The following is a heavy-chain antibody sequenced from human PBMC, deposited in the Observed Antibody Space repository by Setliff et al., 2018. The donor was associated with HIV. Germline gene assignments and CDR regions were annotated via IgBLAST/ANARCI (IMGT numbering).Heavy chain of an antibody. J-gene: IGHJ3*02. V-gene: IGHV3-30*02. CDR3: AKDGYYSNWDYDAFDI. CDR1: GFTFSAHG. D-gene: IGHD1-7*01. CDR2: INYDESSE. Sequence: GASLKFSCAASGFTFSAHGMHWVRQAPGKGLEWVAFINYDESSEYYVDSVKGRVTISRDNSKNTVDLQMNSLRAEDTAVYYCAKDGYYSNWDYDAFDIWGQGTMVSVSS.